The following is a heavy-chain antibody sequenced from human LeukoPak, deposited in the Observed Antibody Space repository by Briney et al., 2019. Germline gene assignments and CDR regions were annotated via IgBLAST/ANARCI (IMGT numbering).Heavy chain of an antibody. CDR1: GFTFSTYW. V-gene: IGHV3-7*01. Sequence: GGSLRLSCAASGFTFSTYWMSWVRQVPGKGPEWVANIKQDGGEKYYVDSVKGRFTISRDNAKDSLYLQMNSLRAEDTAVYYCARGAFSRISIFGVVSDAFDIWGQGTMVTVSS. CDR3: ARGAFSRISIFGVVSDAFDI. CDR2: IKQDGGEK. J-gene: IGHJ3*02. D-gene: IGHD3-3*01.